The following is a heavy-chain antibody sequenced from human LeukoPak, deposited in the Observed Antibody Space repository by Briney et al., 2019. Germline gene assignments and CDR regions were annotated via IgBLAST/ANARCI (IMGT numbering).Heavy chain of an antibody. CDR1: GFTFSSYA. CDR2: ISYDGSNK. D-gene: IGHD3-22*01. Sequence: GGSLRLSCAASGFTFSSYAMHWVRQAPGKGLEWVAVISYDGSNKYYADSVKGRFTISRDNSKNTLYLQMNSLRAEDTAVYYCARDATYYYNSSLLCGMDVWGQGTTVTVSS. J-gene: IGHJ6*02. V-gene: IGHV3-30-3*01. CDR3: ARDATYYYNSSLLCGMDV.